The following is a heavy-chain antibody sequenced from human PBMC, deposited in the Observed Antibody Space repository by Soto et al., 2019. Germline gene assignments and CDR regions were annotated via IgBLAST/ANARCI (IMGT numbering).Heavy chain of an antibody. CDR3: AKASGSDPRIDIVVVVAATLASDY. V-gene: IGHV3-23*01. D-gene: IGHD2-15*01. CDR2: ISGSGGST. Sequence: EVQLLESGGGLVQPGGSLRLSCAASGFTFSSYAMSWVRQAPGKGLEWVSAISGSGGSTYYADSVKGRFTISRDNSKNTLYLQMNSLRAEDTAVYYCAKASGSDPRIDIVVVVAATLASDYWGQGTLVTVSS. J-gene: IGHJ4*02. CDR1: GFTFSSYA.